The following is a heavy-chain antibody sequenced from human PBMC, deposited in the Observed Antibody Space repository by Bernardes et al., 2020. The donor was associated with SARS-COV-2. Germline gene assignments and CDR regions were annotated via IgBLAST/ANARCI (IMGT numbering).Heavy chain of an antibody. V-gene: IGHV7-4-1*02. CDR1: GYTFTSYA. J-gene: IGHJ5*02. D-gene: IGHD3-10*01. CDR3: ARDRWAPEGFGELFSTVNWFDP. Sequence: ASVKVSCKASGYTFTSYAMNWVRQAPGQGLEWMGWINTNTGNPTYAQGFTGRFVFSLDTSVSTAYLQISSLKAEDTAVYYCARDRWAPEGFGELFSTVNWFDPWGQGTLVTVSS. CDR2: INTNTGNP.